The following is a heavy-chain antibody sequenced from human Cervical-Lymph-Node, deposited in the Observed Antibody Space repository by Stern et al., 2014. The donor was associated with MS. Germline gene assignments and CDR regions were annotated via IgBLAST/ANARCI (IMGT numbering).Heavy chain of an antibody. D-gene: IGHD3-3*01. CDR2: MYDSGGT. CDR3: ARLEYDFYNWFDP. J-gene: IGHJ5*02. Sequence: VQLQESGPGLVKPSETLSLTCTVSGYSISSGYYWGWIRQPPGKGLEWIGNMYDSGGTYYNPSLKSRVTISADRSKNQLSLKLCSVTAADTAVYYCARLEYDFYNWFDPWGQGTLVTVSS. V-gene: IGHV4-38-2*02. CDR1: GYSISSGYY.